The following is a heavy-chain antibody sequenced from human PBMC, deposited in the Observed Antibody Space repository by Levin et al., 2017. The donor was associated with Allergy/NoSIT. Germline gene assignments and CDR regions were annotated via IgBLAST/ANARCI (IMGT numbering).Heavy chain of an antibody. CDR1: SLSLPPFS. J-gene: IGHJ6*03. CDR3: AKTIFSLYYYYYMDV. Sequence: LSLPFPLSSLSLPPFSLSWIRQPPGKGLEWIGYIYYSGSTNYNPSLKSRVTISVDTSKNQFSLKLSSVTAADTAVYYCAKTIFSLYYYYYMDVWGKGTTVTVSS. V-gene: IGHV4-59*01. D-gene: IGHD3-3*01. CDR2: IYYSGST.